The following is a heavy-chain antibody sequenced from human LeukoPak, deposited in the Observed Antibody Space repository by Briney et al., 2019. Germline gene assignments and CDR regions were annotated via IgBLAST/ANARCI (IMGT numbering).Heavy chain of an antibody. D-gene: IGHD3-9*01. J-gene: IGHJ4*02. CDR2: ITGSGGNT. CDR3: AKWGDYDVLTGYYVSDY. CDR1: GFTFSNYA. Sequence: PGASLRLSCAASGFTFSNYAVSWVRQAPGKGLEWVSAITGSGGNTYYADSVKGRFTISRDNSKNTVFLQMNSLGAEDTAVYYCAKWGDYDVLTGYYVSDYWGQGTLVTVSS. V-gene: IGHV3-23*01.